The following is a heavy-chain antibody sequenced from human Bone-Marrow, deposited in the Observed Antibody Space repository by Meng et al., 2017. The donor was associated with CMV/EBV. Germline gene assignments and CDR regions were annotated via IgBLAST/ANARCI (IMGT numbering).Heavy chain of an antibody. Sequence: GGSLRLSCAASGFTVSSNYMSWVRQAPGKGLEWVSGINWNGGSTGYADSVKGRFTISRDNAKNSLYLQMNSLRAEDTALYYCARDRLAVAVRYFDYWGQGTLVTVSS. D-gene: IGHD6-19*01. V-gene: IGHV3-20*04. CDR3: ARDRLAVAVRYFDY. J-gene: IGHJ4*02. CDR2: INWNGGST. CDR1: GFTVSSNY.